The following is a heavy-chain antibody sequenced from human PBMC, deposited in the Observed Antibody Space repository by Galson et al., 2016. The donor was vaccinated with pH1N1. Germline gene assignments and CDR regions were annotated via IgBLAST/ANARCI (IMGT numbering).Heavy chain of an antibody. V-gene: IGHV3-7*01. CDR2: TNQDGSAK. Sequence: SLRLSCAASGFTLSTYWMHWVRQAPGKGLEWVSNTNQDGSAKYYVDSVKGRFTISRDNAKNSLYLQMNSLRADDTAVYYCARSIAVADSSWGQGILVAVST. CDR3: ARSIAVADSS. D-gene: IGHD6-19*01. J-gene: IGHJ5*02. CDR1: GFTLSTYW.